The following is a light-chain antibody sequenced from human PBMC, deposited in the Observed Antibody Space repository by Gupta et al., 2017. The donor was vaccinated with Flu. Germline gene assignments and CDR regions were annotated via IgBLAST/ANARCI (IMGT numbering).Light chain of an antibody. CDR3: CSYASSNTFV. CDR1: NSDVGTYNL. V-gene: IGLV2-23*01. J-gene: IGLJ1*01. CDR2: EAT. Sequence: QSALTQPASVSGSPGQSITISCTGTNSDVGTYNLVSWYQQSPGKAPKLIIYEATKRPSGVSARLSGSNSGITASLTISALQSEDDAHFYCCSYASSNTFVFGSGTKVTGL.